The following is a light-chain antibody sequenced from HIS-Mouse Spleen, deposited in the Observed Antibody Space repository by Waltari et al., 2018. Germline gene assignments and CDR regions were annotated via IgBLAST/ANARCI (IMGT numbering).Light chain of an antibody. J-gene: IGLJ3*02. CDR2: RNN. V-gene: IGLV1-47*01. Sequence: QSVLTQPPSASGTPGQRVTTPCSGSSSNIGSNYVYWYQQLPGTAPKLLIYRNNQRPSGVPDRFSCAKSGTSASLAMSWLRSEGEADYYCAAWDDSLSGPVFGRGTKLTV. CDR1: SSNIGSNY. CDR3: AAWDDSLSGPV.